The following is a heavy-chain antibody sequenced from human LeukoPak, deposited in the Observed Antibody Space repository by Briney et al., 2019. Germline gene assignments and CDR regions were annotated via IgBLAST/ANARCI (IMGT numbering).Heavy chain of an antibody. CDR1: GFTFSSYA. V-gene: IGHV3-23*01. D-gene: IGHD3-22*01. J-gene: IGHJ4*02. CDR3: AKDVTYDSSGYYPYYFDY. CDR2: ISGSCGST. Sequence: GGSLRLSCAASGFTFSSYAMSWVRQAPGKGLEWVSAISGSCGSTYYADSVKGRFTISRDNSKNTLYLQMNSLRAEDTAVYYCAKDVTYDSSGYYPYYFDYWGQGTLVTVSS.